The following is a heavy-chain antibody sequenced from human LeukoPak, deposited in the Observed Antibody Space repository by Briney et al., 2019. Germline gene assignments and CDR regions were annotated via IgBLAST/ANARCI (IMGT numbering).Heavy chain of an antibody. D-gene: IGHD3-22*01. V-gene: IGHV1-18*01. CDR3: ARPTNTPYSSGYLWDYYYYGMDV. CDR1: GYTFTRYG. CDR2: ISAYNGNT. Sequence: ASVKVSCKASGYTFTRYGISWVRQAPGQGLEWMGWISAYNGNTNYAQKLQGRVTMTTDTSTSTAYMELRSLRSDDTAVYYCARPTNTPYSSGYLWDYYYYGMDVWGQGTTVTVSS. J-gene: IGHJ6*02.